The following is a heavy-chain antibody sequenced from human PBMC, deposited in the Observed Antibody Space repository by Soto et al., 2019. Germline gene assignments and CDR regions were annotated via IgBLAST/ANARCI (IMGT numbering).Heavy chain of an antibody. V-gene: IGHV1-18*04. CDR2: IRPDNGDT. CDR1: GYAFSKYG. D-gene: IGHD1-26*01. CDR3: ATSYYSGFDP. Sequence: QLQLVQSGAEVERPGASVRVSCKAYGYAFSKYGISWIRQAPGQGLEWMGWIRPDNGDTNYAQKFQGRVTMTTDTSSNTAYMELSSLRSDDTAVYYCATSYYSGFDPWGEGTLVSVSS. J-gene: IGHJ5*02.